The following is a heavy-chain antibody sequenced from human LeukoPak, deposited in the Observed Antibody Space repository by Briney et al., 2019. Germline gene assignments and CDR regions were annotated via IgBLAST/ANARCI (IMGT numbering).Heavy chain of an antibody. CDR1: RFTFSNAW. Sequence: PGGSLRLSCAASRFTFSNAWMNWVRQAPGKGLGWVGRIKSKVDGETTDYAAPVKGRFTISRDDSNNMVYLQMNSLKIEDTAVYYCAIDEPNYAPYDFDYWGQGTLVTVSS. J-gene: IGHJ4*02. V-gene: IGHV3-15*01. CDR2: IKSKVDGETT. D-gene: IGHD4/OR15-4a*01. CDR3: AIDEPNYAPYDFDY.